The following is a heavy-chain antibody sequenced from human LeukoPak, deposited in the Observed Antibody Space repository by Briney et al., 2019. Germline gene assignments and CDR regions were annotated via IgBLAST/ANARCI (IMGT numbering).Heavy chain of an antibody. D-gene: IGHD1-7*01. Sequence: GGSLRLSCAASGFTFSTYAMSWVRQAPGKGLEWVSAVSGSGGSSYYADSVRGRFTISRDNSKNTLYLQMNSLRAEDTAVYYCARGTYYFEKWGQGTLVTVSS. J-gene: IGHJ4*02. V-gene: IGHV3-23*01. CDR2: VSGSGGSS. CDR1: GFTFSTYA. CDR3: ARGTYYFEK.